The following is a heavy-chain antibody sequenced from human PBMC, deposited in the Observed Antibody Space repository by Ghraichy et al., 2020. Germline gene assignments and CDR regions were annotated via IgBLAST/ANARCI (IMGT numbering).Heavy chain of an antibody. D-gene: IGHD2-15*01. J-gene: IGHJ6*02. Sequence: VKVSCKASGYTFTSYGISWVRQAPGQGLEWMGWISAYNGNTNYAQKLQGRVTMTTDTSTSTAYMELRSLRSDDTDVYYCARGKDCSGGSCYSVGDYYYYGMDVWGQGTTVTVSS. CDR1: GYTFTSYG. V-gene: IGHV1-18*04. CDR2: ISAYNGNT. CDR3: ARGKDCSGGSCYSVGDYYYYGMDV.